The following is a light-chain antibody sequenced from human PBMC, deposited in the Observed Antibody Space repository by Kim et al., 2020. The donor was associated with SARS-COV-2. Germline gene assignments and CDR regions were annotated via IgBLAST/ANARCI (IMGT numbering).Light chain of an antibody. J-gene: IGLJ1*01. V-gene: IGLV2-14*03. Sequence: GGTITLSWTGTSSDVGYYNSVSWYQQHPGKAPKLIMYDVSERASGLSNRLSGSQSGKTASLTISGLRAEDEADYYCSSHTTSSTYVFGSGTKVTVL. CDR1: SSDVGYYNS. CDR2: DVS. CDR3: SSHTTSSTYV.